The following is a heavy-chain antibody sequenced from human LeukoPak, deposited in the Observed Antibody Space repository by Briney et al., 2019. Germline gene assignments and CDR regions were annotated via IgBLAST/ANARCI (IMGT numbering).Heavy chain of an antibody. CDR2: ISSSGRAI. J-gene: IGHJ3*02. CDR3: ANTVAGTSAFDI. Sequence: GGSLRLSCAASGFSFSSYSINWVRQAPGKGLEWLSYISSSGRAIYYADSVKGRFTISRDNSKNTLYLQMNSLRAEDTAVYYCANTVAGTSAFDIWGQGTMVTVSS. CDR1: GFSFSSYS. V-gene: IGHV3-48*01. D-gene: IGHD6-19*01.